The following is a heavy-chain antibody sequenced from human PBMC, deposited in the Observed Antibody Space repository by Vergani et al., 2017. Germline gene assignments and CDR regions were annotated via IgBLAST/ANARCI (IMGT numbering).Heavy chain of an antibody. J-gene: IGHJ6*03. D-gene: IGHD2-8*02. Sequence: QVQLVQSGAEVKKPGSSVKVSCKASGGTFSSYAISWVRQAPGQGLEWMGGIIPIFGTANYAQKFQGRVTITADESTSTAYMELSSLRAEDTAVYYCATSIWWCAVYYYYYYFMDVWGKGTTVTVSS. CDR2: IIPIFGTA. CDR3: ATSIWWCAVYYYYYYFMDV. V-gene: IGHV1-69*01. CDR1: GGTFSSYA.